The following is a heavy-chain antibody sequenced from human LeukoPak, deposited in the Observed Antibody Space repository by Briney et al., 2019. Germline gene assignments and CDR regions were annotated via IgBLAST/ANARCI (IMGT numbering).Heavy chain of an antibody. Sequence: GGSLRLSCAASGFTFSSYSMNWVRQAPGKGLEWVSSISSSSSYIYYADSVKGRFTISRDNAKNSLYLQMNSLRAEDTAVYYCARAPPKYCSGGSCHPFWYFDLWGRGTLVTVSS. CDR3: ARAPPKYCSGGSCHPFWYFDL. D-gene: IGHD2-15*01. CDR1: GFTFSSYS. V-gene: IGHV3-21*01. J-gene: IGHJ2*01. CDR2: ISSSSSYI.